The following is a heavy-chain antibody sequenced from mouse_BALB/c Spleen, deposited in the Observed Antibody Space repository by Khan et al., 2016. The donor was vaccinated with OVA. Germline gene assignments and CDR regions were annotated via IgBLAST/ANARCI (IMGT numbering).Heavy chain of an antibody. D-gene: IGHD1-1*01. Sequence: DLVKPGASVKLSCKASGYTFTSYWINWIKQRPGQGLEWIGRIAPGSGSTSYNEMFQDKATLTVDTSSSTAYIQVSSLSSEDSAVYFGARGNYYGNSAYAMDYWGQGTSLTVSS. V-gene: IGHV1S41*01. CDR2: IAPGSGST. CDR3: ARGNYYGNSAYAMDY. J-gene: IGHJ4*01. CDR1: GYTFTSYW.